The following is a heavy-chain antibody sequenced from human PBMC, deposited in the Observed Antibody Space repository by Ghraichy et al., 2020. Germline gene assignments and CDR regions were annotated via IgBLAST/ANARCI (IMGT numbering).Heavy chain of an antibody. D-gene: IGHD3-10*01. J-gene: IGHJ4*02. V-gene: IGHV3-74*01. Sequence: GGSLRLSCAVSGFAFGRNYLHWVRQAPGKGLMWVSRINGDGTSTNYADSVKGRFTISRDNAKDTLYLQMNSLRAEDTAVYYCTPFYSYGSGHYYPSNYWGQRTLVAVSS. CDR2: INGDGTST. CDR1: GFAFGRNY. CDR3: TPFYSYGSGHYYPSNY.